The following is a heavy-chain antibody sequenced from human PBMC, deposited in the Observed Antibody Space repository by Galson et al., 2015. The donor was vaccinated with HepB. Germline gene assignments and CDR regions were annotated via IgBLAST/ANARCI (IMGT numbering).Heavy chain of an antibody. CDR1: GFTFSSYT. CDR2: ISTTSDTI. V-gene: IGHV3-48*01. J-gene: IGHJ2*01. D-gene: IGHD2-8*01. Sequence: SLRLSCAASGFTFSSYTMNWVRQAPGKGLEWVAYISTTSDTIYYADSAKGRFTISRDNAKNSLYLQMDSLRAEDTAVYYCARVPFCTTGGCYWYFDLWGRGTLVTVSS. CDR3: ARVPFCTTGGCYWYFDL.